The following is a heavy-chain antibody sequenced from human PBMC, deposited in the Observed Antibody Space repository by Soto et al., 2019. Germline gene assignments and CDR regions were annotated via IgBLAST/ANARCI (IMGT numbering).Heavy chain of an antibody. CDR3: ARESPYCSSTSCYTVSWFDP. D-gene: IGHD2-2*01. J-gene: IGHJ5*02. V-gene: IGHV1-2*02. Sequence: QVQLVQSGAEVKKPAASVKVSCKASGYTFTGYYMHWVRQAPGQGLEWMGWINPNSGGTNYAQKFQGRVTMTRDTSISTAYMELSRLRSDDTAVYYCARESPYCSSTSCYTVSWFDPWGQGTLVTVSS. CDR1: GYTFTGYY. CDR2: INPNSGGT.